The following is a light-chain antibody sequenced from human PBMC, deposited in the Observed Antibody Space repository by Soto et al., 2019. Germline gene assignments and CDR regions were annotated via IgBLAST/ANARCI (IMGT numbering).Light chain of an antibody. CDR1: QSDSSY. CDR3: RQLDDSGT. V-gene: IGKV3-11*02. CDR2: DAS. Sequence: EIVLTQSPATLSLSPGERATLSCRASQSDSSYLAWYQHKPGQAPRLLIYDASNRATRIPARLSIRWCGGDAALPGGCLERKVFPGEDCRQLDDSGTVGQGTNVDI. J-gene: IGKJ1*01.